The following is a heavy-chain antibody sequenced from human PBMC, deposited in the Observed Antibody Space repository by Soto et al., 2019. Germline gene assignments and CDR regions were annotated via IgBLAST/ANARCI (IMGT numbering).Heavy chain of an antibody. J-gene: IGHJ4*02. CDR2: IKGGGTA. Sequence: EVQLVDSGGGLVKPGESLRLSCAVSGLTFRDAWLTWVRQVPGKGLEWVGHIKGGGTADYAAPVEGRFTISRDVSKNTMYLQMNSLQPDDTAFYYCAWMNTVTSVYNWGKGTLVTVSS. V-gene: IGHV3-15*01. CDR1: GLTFRDAW. CDR3: AWMNTVTSVYN. D-gene: IGHD4-17*01.